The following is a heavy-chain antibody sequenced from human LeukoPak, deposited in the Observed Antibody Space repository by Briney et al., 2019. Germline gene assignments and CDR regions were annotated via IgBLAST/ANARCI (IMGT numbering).Heavy chain of an antibody. J-gene: IGHJ6*03. Sequence: GGSLRLSCAASGFTFSSYWMSWVRQAPGKGLEWVANIKQDGSEKYYVDSVKGRFTISRDNAKNSLYLQMNSLRAEDTAVYYCARRNLYRGGDCLTLDDYYYYVDVWGKGTTVTVSS. V-gene: IGHV3-7*01. CDR1: GFTFSSYW. D-gene: IGHD2-21*02. CDR2: IKQDGSEK. CDR3: ARRNLYRGGDCLTLDDYYYYVDV.